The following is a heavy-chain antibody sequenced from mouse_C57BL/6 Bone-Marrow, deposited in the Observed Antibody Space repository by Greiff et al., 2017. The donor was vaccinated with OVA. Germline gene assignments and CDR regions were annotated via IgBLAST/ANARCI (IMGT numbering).Heavy chain of an antibody. CDR3: ATSFPAWFAY. V-gene: IGHV1-63*01. D-gene: IGHD1-1*01. CDR2: IYPGGGYT. J-gene: IGHJ3*01. Sequence: VNVVESGAELVRPGTSVKMSCKASGYTFTNYWIGWAKQRPGHGLEWIGDIYPGGGYTNYNEKVKGKATLTADKSSSTAYMQFSSLTSEDSAIYYCATSFPAWFAYWGQGTLVTVSA. CDR1: GYTFTNYW.